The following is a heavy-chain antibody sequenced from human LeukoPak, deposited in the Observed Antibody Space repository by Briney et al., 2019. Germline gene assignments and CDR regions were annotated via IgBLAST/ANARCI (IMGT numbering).Heavy chain of an antibody. CDR1: GFSFSINA. CDR3: ARRAGAYSHPYDY. V-gene: IGHV3-53*01. Sequence: GGSLRLSCEASGFSFSINAMTWVRQAPGKGLEWVSFIYSDNTHYSDSVKGRFTISRDNSKNTLYLQMNSLRAEDTAVYYCARRAGAYSHPYDYWGQGTLVTVSS. D-gene: IGHD4/OR15-4a*01. CDR2: IYSDNT. J-gene: IGHJ4*02.